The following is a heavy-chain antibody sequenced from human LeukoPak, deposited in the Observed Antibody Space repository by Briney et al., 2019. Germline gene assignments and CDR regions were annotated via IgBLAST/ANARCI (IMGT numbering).Heavy chain of an antibody. J-gene: IGHJ4*02. V-gene: IGHV3-23*01. CDR1: GFTFSSYA. CDR2: ISGSGGST. Sequence: GGALRLSCAASGFTFSSYAMSWVHQAPGKGREGVSAISGSGGSTYYPDSLKGRFTISRDNSKNTLYLQMNSRRAEDPGGYYCAKDSRTYYYDRSGYLDWGQGTLVPVS. CDR3: AKDSRTYYYDRSGYLD. D-gene: IGHD3-22*01.